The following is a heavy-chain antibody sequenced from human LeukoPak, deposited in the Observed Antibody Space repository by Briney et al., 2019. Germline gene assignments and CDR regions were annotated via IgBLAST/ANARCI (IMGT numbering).Heavy chain of an antibody. CDR2: ISSSSSYI. J-gene: IGHJ4*02. CDR1: GFTFSNYR. D-gene: IGHD1-26*01. Sequence: GGSLRLSCAASGFTFSNYRVNWVRQAPAKGLEWVSSISSSSSYIYYADSVKGRVTISRDNAKNSLYLQLNSVRAEDTAVYCCAILPAYSGSLCYFDYWGQGTLVTVSS. V-gene: IGHV3-21*01. CDR3: AILPAYSGSLCYFDY.